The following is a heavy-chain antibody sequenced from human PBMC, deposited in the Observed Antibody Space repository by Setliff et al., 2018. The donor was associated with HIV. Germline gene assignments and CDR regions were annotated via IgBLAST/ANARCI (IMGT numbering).Heavy chain of an antibody. CDR3: ARVTRAGSGWFWEHYFDS. V-gene: IGHV4-61*01. CDR2: VYNTGIT. CDR1: GDFFSSDYY. Sequence: SETLSLTCSVSGDFFSSDYYWGWIRQSPGKGLEWIGYVYNTGITSYNPSLKSRLTISVDMSQNQVTLKMRSATAADTAVYYCARVTRAGSGWFWEHYFDSWGQGSLVTVSS. J-gene: IGHJ4*02. D-gene: IGHD6-19*01.